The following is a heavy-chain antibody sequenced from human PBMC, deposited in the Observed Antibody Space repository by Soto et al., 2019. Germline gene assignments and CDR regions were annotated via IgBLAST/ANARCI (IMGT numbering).Heavy chain of an antibody. CDR2: ISAYNGNT. CDR1: GYTFTSYC. J-gene: IGHJ1*01. Sequence: QVQLVQSGAEVKKPGASVKVSCKASGYTFTSYCISWVRQAPGQGLEWMGWISAYNGNTNYAQKLQGRVTMTTDTSMXTAYMELRSLRPDDTAVYSCATLSGSCGPREYFQHWGQGTLVTVSS. V-gene: IGHV1-18*01. CDR3: ATLSGSCGPREYFQH. D-gene: IGHD6-13*01.